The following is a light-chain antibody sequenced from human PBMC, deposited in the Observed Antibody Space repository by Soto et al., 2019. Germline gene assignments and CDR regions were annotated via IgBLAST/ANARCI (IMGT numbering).Light chain of an antibody. J-gene: IGKJ4*01. Sequence: DIVMTQSPDSLSVSLGERATINCTSSQSILYRSSSKYYLAWYQQKPGHPPKLLIYWASTRGSGVPDRFSGSGSGTDFTLTISSLQAEAVAIYFCQQVFSVPLTFGGGTKVEIK. CDR1: QSILYRSSSKYY. V-gene: IGKV4-1*01. CDR2: WAS. CDR3: QQVFSVPLT.